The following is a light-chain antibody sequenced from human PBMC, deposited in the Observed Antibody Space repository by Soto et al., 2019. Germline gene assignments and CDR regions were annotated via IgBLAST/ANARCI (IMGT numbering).Light chain of an antibody. CDR1: QSVDSRY. CDR2: DAS. CDR3: QQYGSSPRT. V-gene: IGKV3-20*01. J-gene: IGKJ1*01. Sequence: EILLTQSPGTLSFSPGETASLSCRASQSVDSRYLAWYQQKPGQAPRLLIYDASNRAAGIPARFSGSGSGTDFTLTISRLEPEDFAVYYCQQYGSSPRTFGQGTKVDIK.